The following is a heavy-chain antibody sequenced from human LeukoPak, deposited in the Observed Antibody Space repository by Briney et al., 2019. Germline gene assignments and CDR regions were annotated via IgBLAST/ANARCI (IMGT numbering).Heavy chain of an antibody. V-gene: IGHV4-59*08. D-gene: IGHD3-10*01. CDR1: GGSISSYY. Sequence: QASETLSLPYTVSGGSISSYYWSWIRQPPGKGLEWIGYIYYCGSTNYNPSLKSRVPISLDTSKNQFSLKVSSVTAADTAVYYCARHSHYYGSGSLIDYWGQGTLVTVSS. J-gene: IGHJ4*02. CDR2: IYYCGST. CDR3: ARHSHYYGSGSLIDY.